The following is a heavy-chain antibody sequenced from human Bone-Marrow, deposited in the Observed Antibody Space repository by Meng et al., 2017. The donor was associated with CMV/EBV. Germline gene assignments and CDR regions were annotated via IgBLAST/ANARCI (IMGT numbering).Heavy chain of an antibody. CDR2: IDTSGST. J-gene: IGHJ2*01. V-gene: IGHV4-4*07. Sequence: QGQVAEPGQGLSHPQDTLSLTRTAAGGSISSDFWGWSRQPAGKGLEGSGRIDTSGSTNYNPSLKSRVTLSVDTSKTQFSLKLSSVTAADTAVYYCARDLDSSGYFYWYFDLWGRGTLVTVSS. CDR1: GGSISSDF. D-gene: IGHD3-22*01. CDR3: ARDLDSSGYFYWYFDL.